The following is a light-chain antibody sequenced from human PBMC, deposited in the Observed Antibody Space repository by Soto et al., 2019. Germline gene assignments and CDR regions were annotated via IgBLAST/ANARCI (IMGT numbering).Light chain of an antibody. CDR3: QQYNSYSRT. Sequence: DIQMTQSPSTLSASVGDRVTITCRASQSISNWLAWYQQKPGKAPKLLIYKASSLESGVPSRFSGSGSGTEFTLTISSLQPDDFATYYCQQYNSYSRTFGQGTKVDIK. CDR1: QSISNW. CDR2: KAS. V-gene: IGKV1-5*03. J-gene: IGKJ1*01.